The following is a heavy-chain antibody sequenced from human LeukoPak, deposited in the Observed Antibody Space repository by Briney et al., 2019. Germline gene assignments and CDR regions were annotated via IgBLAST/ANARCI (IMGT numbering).Heavy chain of an antibody. J-gene: IGHJ4*02. Sequence: GGSLRLSCAASGFTVSSNYMSWVRQAPGKGLEWVSVIYSGGSTYYADSVKGRFTISRDNSKNTLYLQMNNLRAEDTAVYYCARDLRAAASGYWGQGTLVTVSS. D-gene: IGHD6-13*01. V-gene: IGHV3-66*01. CDR3: ARDLRAAASGY. CDR2: IYSGGST. CDR1: GFTVSSNY.